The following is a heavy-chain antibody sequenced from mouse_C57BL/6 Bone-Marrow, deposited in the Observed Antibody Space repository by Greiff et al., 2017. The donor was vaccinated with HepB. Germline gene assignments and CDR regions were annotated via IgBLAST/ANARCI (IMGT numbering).Heavy chain of an antibody. Sequence: VQLQQSGAELVRPGASVKLSCKASGYTFTDYYINWVKQRPGQGLEWIARIYPGSGNTYYNEKFKGKATLTAEKSSSTAYMQLSSLTSEDSAVYFCARSYDYDVPFDYWGQGTTLTVSS. CDR2: IYPGSGNT. CDR3: ARSYDYDVPFDY. D-gene: IGHD2-4*01. V-gene: IGHV1-76*01. CDR1: GYTFTDYY. J-gene: IGHJ2*01.